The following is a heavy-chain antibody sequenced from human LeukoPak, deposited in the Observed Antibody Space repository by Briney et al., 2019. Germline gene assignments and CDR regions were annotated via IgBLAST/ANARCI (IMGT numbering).Heavy chain of an antibody. Sequence: ASVKVSCKASGYTFTGYYMHWVRQAPGQGLEWMGWINTNTGNPTYAQGFTGRFVFSLDTSVSTAYLQISSLKAEDTAVYYCARAPAERYCSGGSCYRSYYYYYYMDVWGKGTTVTVSS. V-gene: IGHV7-4-1*02. CDR2: INTNTGNP. CDR3: ARAPAERYCSGGSCYRSYYYYYYMDV. J-gene: IGHJ6*03. D-gene: IGHD2-15*01. CDR1: GYTFTGYY.